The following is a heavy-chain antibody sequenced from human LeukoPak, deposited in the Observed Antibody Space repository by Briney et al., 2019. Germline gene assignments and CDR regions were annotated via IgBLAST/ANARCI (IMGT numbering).Heavy chain of an antibody. CDR1: GFTFSSYW. CDR3: AREGWRVAAAAVYDY. J-gene: IGHJ4*02. D-gene: IGHD6-13*01. V-gene: IGHV3-7*01. CDR2: IKQDGSEK. Sequence: GGSLRLSCAASGFTFSSYWMSWVRQAPGKGPEWVAHIKQDGSEKYYVDSVKGRFTISRDNANNSLYLQMNSLRAEDTSVYYCAREGWRVAAAAVYDYWGRGSMVGVCS.